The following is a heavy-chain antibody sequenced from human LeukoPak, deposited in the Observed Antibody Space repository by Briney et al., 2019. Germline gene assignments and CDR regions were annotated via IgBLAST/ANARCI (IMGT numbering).Heavy chain of an antibody. CDR2: INHSGST. CDR3: AKEGTVRWFDP. V-gene: IGHV4-39*07. CDR1: GGSISSSSYY. J-gene: IGHJ5*02. Sequence: SETLSLTCTVSGGSISSSSYYWGWIRQPPGKGLEWIGEINHSGSTNYNPSLKSRVTISVETSKNQFSLKLNSVTAADTAVYYGAKEGTVRWFDPWGQGTLVTVSS. D-gene: IGHD1-14*01.